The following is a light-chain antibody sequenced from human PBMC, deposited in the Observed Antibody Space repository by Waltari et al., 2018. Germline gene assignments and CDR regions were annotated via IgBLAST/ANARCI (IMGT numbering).Light chain of an antibody. J-gene: IGKJ1*01. V-gene: IGKV3-20*01. Sequence: ELVLTQSPVTLSLSPAERATLSCRASQSGNDIYLAWYQQKVGQPPRLLIYGASSRATGIPDRFSGSGSGTDFTLTISRLEPEDFAVYYCQHLDTSWTFGQGTKVEIK. CDR2: GAS. CDR1: QSGNDIY. CDR3: QHLDTSWT.